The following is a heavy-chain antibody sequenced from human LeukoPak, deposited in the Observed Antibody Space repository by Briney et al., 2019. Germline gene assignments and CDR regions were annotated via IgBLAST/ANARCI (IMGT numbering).Heavy chain of an antibody. CDR1: GFTFSNHW. J-gene: IGHJ4*02. V-gene: IGHV3-74*01. Sequence: GGSLRLSCSASGFTFSNHWVHWVRQAPGKGLVWVSDINSDGSTTNYADSVKGRFTISRDNAKNTLYLQMNSLRAEDTAVYYCARQPDYWGQGTLVTVSS. CDR2: INSDGSTT. D-gene: IGHD1-14*01. CDR3: ARQPDY.